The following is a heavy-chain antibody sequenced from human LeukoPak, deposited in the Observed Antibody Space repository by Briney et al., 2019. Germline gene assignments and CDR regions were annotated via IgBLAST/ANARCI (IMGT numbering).Heavy chain of an antibody. D-gene: IGHD3-16*01. CDR1: GGSILSSSYF. CDR3: ARLEGVWGSLAPNWFDP. J-gene: IGHJ5*02. V-gene: IGHV4-39*01. CDR2: IYYSGAT. Sequence: SETLSLSCTVSGGSILSSSYFWGWIRQPPGKGLEWIGSIYYSGATYYNPSLKSRGTISVDTSKNQFSLKLSSVTAADTAVYYCARLEGVWGSLAPNWFDPWGQGTLVTVSS.